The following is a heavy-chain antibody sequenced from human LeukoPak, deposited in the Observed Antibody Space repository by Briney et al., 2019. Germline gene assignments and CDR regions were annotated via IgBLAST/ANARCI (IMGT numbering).Heavy chain of an antibody. CDR1: GYTFTRYY. CDR3: ARTYYYDSSGYRFDY. D-gene: IGHD3-22*01. CDR2: INPNSGGT. J-gene: IGHJ4*02. V-gene: IGHV1-2*02. Sequence: GASVKVSCKASGYTFTRYYMHWVRQAPGQGLEWMGWINPNSGGTNYAQKFQGRVTMTRDTSISTAYMELSRLRADDTAVYYCARTYYYDSSGYRFDYWGQGTLVTVSS.